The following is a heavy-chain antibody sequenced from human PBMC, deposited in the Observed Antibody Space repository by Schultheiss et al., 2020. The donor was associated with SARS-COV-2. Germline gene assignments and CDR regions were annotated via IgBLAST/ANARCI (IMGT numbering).Heavy chain of an antibody. CDR3: ARDQVVGDYDLVD. J-gene: IGHJ4*02. D-gene: IGHD5-12*01. Sequence: GESLKISCAASGFTFSSYGMHWVRQAPGKGLEWVAVIWYDGSNKYYADSVKGRFTISRDNSKNTLYLQMNSLRAEDTAVYYCARDQVVGDYDLVDWGQGTLVTVSS. CDR1: GFTFSSYG. CDR2: IWYDGSNK. V-gene: IGHV3-33*01.